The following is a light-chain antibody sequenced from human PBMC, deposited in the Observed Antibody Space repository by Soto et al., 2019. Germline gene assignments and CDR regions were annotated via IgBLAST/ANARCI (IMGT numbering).Light chain of an antibody. J-gene: IGLJ2*01. V-gene: IGLV2-14*01. Sequence: QSALTQPASVSGSPGQSITISCSGTSNDVGGYNYVSWYQQHPGKAPNLMIYAVSNRPSGVANRFSASKSGNTASLTISGLQAEDEADYYCTSYTNINYVIFGGGTKLTVL. CDR1: SNDVGGYNY. CDR2: AVS. CDR3: TSYTNINYVI.